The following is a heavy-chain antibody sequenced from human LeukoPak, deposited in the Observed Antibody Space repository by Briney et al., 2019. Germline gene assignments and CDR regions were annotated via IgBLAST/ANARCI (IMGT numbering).Heavy chain of an antibody. CDR1: GFTFNSYG. CDR3: AREYKQRYYFDY. D-gene: IGHD6-25*01. V-gene: IGHV3-33*01. J-gene: IGHJ4*02. CDR2: LWYDGSNK. Sequence: GGSLRLSCAASGFTFNSYGMHWVRQAPGKGLEWVAVLWYDGSNKYYADSVKGRFTISRDNSKNTLYLQMNSLRAEDTAVYYCAREYKQRYYFDYWGQGTLVTVSS.